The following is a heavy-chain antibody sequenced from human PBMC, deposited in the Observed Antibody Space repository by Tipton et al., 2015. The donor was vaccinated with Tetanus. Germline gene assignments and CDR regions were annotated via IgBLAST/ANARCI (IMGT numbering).Heavy chain of an antibody. CDR2: MYSGGDT. CDR1: GFIVSSHY. V-gene: IGHV3-53*01. J-gene: IGHJ4*02. D-gene: IGHD6-19*01. Sequence: QLVQSGGGLIQPGGSLRLSCVASGFIVSSHYMSWVRQAPGKGLEWASVMYSGGDTYYVDSVKGRFSISRDNAKNTLYLQMNSLRVEDTAVYYCVRDGGSSGWLAYWGQGTLVTVSS. CDR3: VRDGGSSGWLAY.